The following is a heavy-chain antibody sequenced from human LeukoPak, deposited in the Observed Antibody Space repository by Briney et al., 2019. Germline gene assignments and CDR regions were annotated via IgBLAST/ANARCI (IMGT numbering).Heavy chain of an antibody. Sequence: GASVKVSCKASGYTFSTYGISRVRQAPGQGLEWMGWITTYNGNTNYAQNLQGRVTMTTDTSTSTAYMELRSLGSDDTAVYYCARVWTAYSSDNWGQGSLVTVSS. J-gene: IGHJ4*02. CDR2: ITTYNGNT. CDR3: ARVWTAYSSDN. CDR1: GYTFSTYG. V-gene: IGHV1-18*01. D-gene: IGHD5-18*01.